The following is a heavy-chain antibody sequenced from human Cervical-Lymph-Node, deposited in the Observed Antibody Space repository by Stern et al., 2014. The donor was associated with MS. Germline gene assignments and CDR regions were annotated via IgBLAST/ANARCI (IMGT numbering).Heavy chain of an antibody. J-gene: IGHJ5*02. D-gene: IGHD1-14*01. CDR3: ARHSIKGYNCFDT. CDR1: GFALTNAG. CDR2: FSAYNVNA. V-gene: IGHV1-18*01. Sequence: VQLVDSGSQLKKPGASEKVSCKASGFALTNAGISCVRQAHGQGHELTGWFSAYNVNAIYAQRFQDRVNMTTDTSTSTAYMELRSLRSDDTAVYYCARHSIKGYNCFDTWGQGTLVTVSS.